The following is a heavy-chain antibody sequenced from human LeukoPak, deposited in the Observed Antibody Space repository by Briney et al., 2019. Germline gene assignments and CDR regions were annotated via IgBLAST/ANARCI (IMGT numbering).Heavy chain of an antibody. CDR2: ISAYNGNT. V-gene: IGHV1-18*01. CDR1: GYTFTSYG. D-gene: IGHD6-19*01. Sequence: ASVKVSCKASGYTFTSYGISWVLQAPGQGLEWMGWISAYNGNTNYAQKLQGRVTMTTDTSTSTAYMELRSLRSDDTAVYYCARGIAVEFYYYMDVWGKGTTVTVSS. CDR3: ARGIAVEFYYYMDV. J-gene: IGHJ6*03.